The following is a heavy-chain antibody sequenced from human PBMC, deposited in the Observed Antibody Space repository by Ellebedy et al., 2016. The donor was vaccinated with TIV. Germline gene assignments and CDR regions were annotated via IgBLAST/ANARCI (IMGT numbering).Heavy chain of an antibody. D-gene: IGHD6-6*01. CDR1: GGTFSSYA. CDR3: ARGSDSSSFIRLGLTLRYGMDV. CDR2: IIPIFGTA. V-gene: IGHV1-69*13. J-gene: IGHJ6*02. Sequence: ASVKVSCXASGGTFSSYAISWVRQAPGQGLEWMGGIIPIFGTANYAQEFQGRVTITADESTSTAYMELSSLRSEDTAVYYCARGSDSSSFIRLGLTLRYGMDVWGQGTTVTVSS.